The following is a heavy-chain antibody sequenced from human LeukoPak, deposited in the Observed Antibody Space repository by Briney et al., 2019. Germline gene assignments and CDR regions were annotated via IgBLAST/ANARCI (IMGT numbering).Heavy chain of an antibody. CDR2: ISYDGRNT. V-gene: IGHV3-30*19. J-gene: IGHJ2*01. Sequence: GGSLRLSCAASGFTFSSYGMPWVRQAPGKGLEWVAVISYDGRNTFYTDSVKGRFTISRDNSKNTLYLQMNSLGPEDTAVYYCARDSGGGTGWYFDLWGRGTLVTASS. CDR3: ARDSGGGTGWYFDL. D-gene: IGHD3-10*01. CDR1: GFTFSSYG.